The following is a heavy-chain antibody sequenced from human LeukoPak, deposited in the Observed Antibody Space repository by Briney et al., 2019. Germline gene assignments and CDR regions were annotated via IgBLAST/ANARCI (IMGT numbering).Heavy chain of an antibody. CDR3: AGGSGTFSPDY. V-gene: IGHV3-64*01. Sequence: GGSLRLSCAASGFAFSRYDMHWVRQAPGKGLEYVSGVSSNGDRTYYAKSVKGRFTISRDNSKNTLYLQMGSLRAEDMAVYYCAGGSGTFSPDYWGQGTLVTVSS. D-gene: IGHD3-10*01. CDR2: VSSNGDRT. J-gene: IGHJ4*02. CDR1: GFAFSRYD.